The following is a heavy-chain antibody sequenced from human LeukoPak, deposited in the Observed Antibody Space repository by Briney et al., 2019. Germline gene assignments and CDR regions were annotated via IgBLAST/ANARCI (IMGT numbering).Heavy chain of an antibody. D-gene: IGHD6-25*01. V-gene: IGHV1-46*01. CDR2: INPSGGST. CDR3: AREGDLIAAAGTSATFDY. CDR1: GYTFTSYY. Sequence: ASVKVSCKASGYTFTSYYMYWVRQAPGQGLEWMGIINPSGGSTSYAQKFQGRVTMTRDTSTGTAYMELRSLRSDDTAVYYCAREGDLIAAAGTSATFDYWGQGTLVTVSS. J-gene: IGHJ4*02.